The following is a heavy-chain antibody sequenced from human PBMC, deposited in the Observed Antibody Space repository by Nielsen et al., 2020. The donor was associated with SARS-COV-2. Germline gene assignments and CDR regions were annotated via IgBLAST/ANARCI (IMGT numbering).Heavy chain of an antibody. CDR3: ARVALGSTNGMDV. Sequence: SETLSLTCTVSGDSITSGDFYWNWIRQSPGKGLEWLGYIYYSGSSYYNPSLKSRVTTSVDTSKKQFSLKLSSVTAADTAVYYCARVALGSTNGMDVWGQGTTVTVSS. CDR2: IYYSGSS. V-gene: IGHV4-30-4*01. J-gene: IGHJ6*02. CDR1: GDSITSGDFY. D-gene: IGHD2-15*01.